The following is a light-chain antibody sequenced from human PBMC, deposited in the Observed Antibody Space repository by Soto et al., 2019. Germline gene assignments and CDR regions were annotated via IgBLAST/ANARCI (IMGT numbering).Light chain of an antibody. Sequence: EIVLTQSPGTLSLSPGERATLSCRASQSVSSSYLAWYQQKPGQAPRLLIYGASSRATGIPDRFSGSWSGTDFTLIISRLEPEDFAVYYCQQYGSSPTWTFGQGTKVEIK. CDR2: GAS. V-gene: IGKV3-20*01. J-gene: IGKJ1*01. CDR1: QSVSSSY. CDR3: QQYGSSPTWT.